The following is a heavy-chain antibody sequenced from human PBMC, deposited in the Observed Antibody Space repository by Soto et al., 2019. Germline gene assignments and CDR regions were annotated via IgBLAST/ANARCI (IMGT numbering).Heavy chain of an antibody. D-gene: IGHD3-22*01. CDR2: IYPGDSDT. J-gene: IGHJ4*02. V-gene: IGHV5-51*01. CDR3: ARHDSSGYYFDFDY. Sequence: PGESLKISCKGSGYTFSSYWIGWVRQMPGKGLEWMGIIYPGDSDTRYTPSFQGQVTISADKSISTAFLQWSSLKASDTAMYYCARHDSSGYYFDFDYWGQGTLVTVSS. CDR1: GYTFSSYW.